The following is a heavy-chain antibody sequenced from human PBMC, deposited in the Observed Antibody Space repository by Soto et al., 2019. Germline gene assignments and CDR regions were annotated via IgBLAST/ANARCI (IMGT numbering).Heavy chain of an antibody. D-gene: IGHD1-26*01. CDR1: GFIFSNYW. CDR2: IKEDGGQK. J-gene: IGHJ4*02. CDR3: ARSGSYSAR. V-gene: IGHV3-7*05. Sequence: EVQLVESGGGSVQPGGSLRLSCAASGFIFSNYWMSWVRQAPGKGLEWVANIKEDGGQKHYVDYVEGRFIISRDNAKNSVYLQMNSLRAEDTAVYYCARSGSYSARWGQGSLVTVSS.